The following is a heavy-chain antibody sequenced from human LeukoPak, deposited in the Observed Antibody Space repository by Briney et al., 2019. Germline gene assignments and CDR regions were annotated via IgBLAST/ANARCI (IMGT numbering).Heavy chain of an antibody. J-gene: IGHJ4*02. Sequence: SETLSLTCTVSGGSISGSSYYWGWIRQPPGKGLEWIGSIYYSGSTYYNPSLKSRVTISVDKSKNQFSLKLSSVTAADTAVYYCAREGYYGSGRNFDYWGQGTLVTVSS. V-gene: IGHV4-39*07. CDR3: AREGYYGSGRNFDY. CDR2: IYYSGST. CDR1: GGSISGSSYY. D-gene: IGHD3-10*01.